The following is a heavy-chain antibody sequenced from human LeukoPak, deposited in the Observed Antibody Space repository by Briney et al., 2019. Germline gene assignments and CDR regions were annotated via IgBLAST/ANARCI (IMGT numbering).Heavy chain of an antibody. J-gene: IGHJ4*02. CDR1: GGSFSGYY. V-gene: IGHV4-34*01. Sequence: PETLSLTCAVYGGSFSGYYWSWIRQPPGKGLEWIGEINHSGSTNYNPSLKSRVTISVDTSKNQFSLKLSSVTAADTAVYYCARAKYSSSWYAKYYFDYWGQGTLVTVSS. CDR3: ARAKYSSSWYAKYYFDY. D-gene: IGHD6-13*01. CDR2: INHSGST.